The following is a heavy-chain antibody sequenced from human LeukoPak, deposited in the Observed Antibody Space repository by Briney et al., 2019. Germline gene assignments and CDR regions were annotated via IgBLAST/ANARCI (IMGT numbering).Heavy chain of an antibody. CDR3: ARSGAPFSSYYYMDV. D-gene: IGHD1-26*01. Sequence: ASVKVSCKASGYTFTSYYMHWVRQAPGQGLEWMGWISAHNGNTNYAQMLQGRVTLTTDTSTSTAFMELRSLRSDDTAVYYCARSGAPFSSYYYMDVWGKGTTVTVSS. CDR2: ISAHNGNT. V-gene: IGHV1-18*04. CDR1: GYTFTSYY. J-gene: IGHJ6*03.